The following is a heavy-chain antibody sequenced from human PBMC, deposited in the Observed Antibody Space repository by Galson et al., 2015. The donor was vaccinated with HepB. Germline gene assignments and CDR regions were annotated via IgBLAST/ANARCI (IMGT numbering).Heavy chain of an antibody. J-gene: IGHJ3*02. CDR1: GDSVSSNSAA. Sequence: CAISGDSVSSNSAAWNWIRQSPLRGLEWLGRTYYRSKWYNDYAVSVKSRITINPDTSKNQFSLQLNSVTPEDTAVYYCAREGDYYGSGSDDAFDIWGQGTMVTVSS. V-gene: IGHV6-1*01. CDR2: TYYRSKWYN. D-gene: IGHD3-10*01. CDR3: AREGDYYGSGSDDAFDI.